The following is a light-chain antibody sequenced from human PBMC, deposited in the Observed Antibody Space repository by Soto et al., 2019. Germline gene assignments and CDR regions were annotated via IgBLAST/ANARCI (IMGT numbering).Light chain of an antibody. Sequence: DIVMTQSPDSLAVSLGERATINCKSSQSGLYRSNNKNYLAWYQQRPGQPPKLITSWASTRESGVPDRFSGSGSGADFTLTISSLQAEDVAVYYCQQYYSTPFTFGPGTKVDI. V-gene: IGKV4-1*01. CDR2: WAS. CDR3: QQYYSTPFT. CDR1: QSGLYRSNNKNY. J-gene: IGKJ3*01.